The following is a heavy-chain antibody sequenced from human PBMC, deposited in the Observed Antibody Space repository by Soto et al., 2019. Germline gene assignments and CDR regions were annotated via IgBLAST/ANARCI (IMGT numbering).Heavy chain of an antibody. CDR2: ISWHGGST. CDR1: GFTFHDYT. D-gene: IGHD4-17*01. Sequence: EVQLVESGGVVVQPGRSLRLSCAASGFTFHDYTMHWVRQAPGKGLEWVSLISWHGGSTDYADSVKGRFTISRDNNKNSLYLQMNSLRTEDTALYYCAKDLFTVTTGGGFHYWGQGTLVTVSS. V-gene: IGHV3-43*01. CDR3: AKDLFTVTTGGGFHY. J-gene: IGHJ4*02.